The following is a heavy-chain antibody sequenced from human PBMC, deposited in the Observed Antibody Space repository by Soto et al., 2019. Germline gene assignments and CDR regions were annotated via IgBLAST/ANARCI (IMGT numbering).Heavy chain of an antibody. V-gene: IGHV3-33*06. CDR2: IWYDGSNK. CDR1: GFTFSSYG. CDR3: AKNQQAVAGWDY. J-gene: IGHJ4*02. Sequence: GSLRLSCAASGFTFSSYGMHWVRQAPGKGLEWVAVIWYDGSNKYYADSVKGRFTISRDNSKNTLYLQMNSLRAEDTAVYYCAKNQQAVAGWDYWRQGTLVTVSS. D-gene: IGHD6-19*01.